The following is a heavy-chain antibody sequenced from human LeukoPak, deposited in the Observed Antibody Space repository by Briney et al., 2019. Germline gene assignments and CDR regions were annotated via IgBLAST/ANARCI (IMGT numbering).Heavy chain of an antibody. Sequence: SETLSLTCTVSGGSISSYYWSWIRQPPGKGLEWLGYIYYSGSTNYNPSLKSRVTISVDTSKNQFSLKLSSVTAADTAVYYCAREPYSSSWKGLIDYWGQGTLVTVSS. CDR2: IYYSGST. V-gene: IGHV4-59*01. CDR1: GGSISSYY. D-gene: IGHD6-13*01. J-gene: IGHJ4*02. CDR3: AREPYSSSWKGLIDY.